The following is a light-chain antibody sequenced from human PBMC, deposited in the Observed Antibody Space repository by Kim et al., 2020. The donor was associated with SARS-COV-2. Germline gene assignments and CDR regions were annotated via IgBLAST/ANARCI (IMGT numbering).Light chain of an antibody. CDR2: GAS. CDR3: QQYGGTSYT. Sequence: EIVLTQSPGTLSLSPGERATLSCRASQSVDSRFLAWYQQKPGQAPRLLIYGASRRATGLPDRFSGSGSGTDFTLTISRLEPEDFAVYYCQQYGGTSYTFGQGTKLEI. J-gene: IGKJ2*01. V-gene: IGKV3-20*01. CDR1: QSVDSRF.